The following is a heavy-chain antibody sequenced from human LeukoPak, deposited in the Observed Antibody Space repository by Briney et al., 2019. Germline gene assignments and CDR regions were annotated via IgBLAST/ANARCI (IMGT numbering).Heavy chain of an antibody. V-gene: IGHV1-18*01. D-gene: IGHD3-22*01. CDR2: ISAYNGNT. CDR1: GYTFTSYG. Sequence: GASVKVSCTASGYTFTSYGISWVRQAPGQGLEWMGWISAYNGNTNYAQKLQGRVTMTTDTSTSTAYMELRSLRSDDTAVYYCARRAYYYDSSGYYPSYYFDYWGQGTLVTVSS. J-gene: IGHJ4*02. CDR3: ARRAYYYDSSGYYPSYYFDY.